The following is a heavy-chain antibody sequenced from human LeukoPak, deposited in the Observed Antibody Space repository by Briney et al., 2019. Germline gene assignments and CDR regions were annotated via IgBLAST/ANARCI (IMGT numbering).Heavy chain of an antibody. CDR2: ISGSGGST. CDR3: AKDLAVAGDYYMDV. CDR1: GFTFSSYA. Sequence: PGGSLRLSCADSGFTFSSYAMNWVRQGPGKGLEWVSAISGSGGSTYYADSVKGRFTISRDNSKNTLYLQMNSLRAEDTAVYHCAKDLAVAGDYYMDVWGKGTTVTVSS. D-gene: IGHD6-19*01. J-gene: IGHJ6*03. V-gene: IGHV3-23*01.